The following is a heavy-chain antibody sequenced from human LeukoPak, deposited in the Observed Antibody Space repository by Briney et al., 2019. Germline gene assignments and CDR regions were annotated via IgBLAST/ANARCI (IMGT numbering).Heavy chain of an antibody. D-gene: IGHD2-15*01. CDR2: IYTTGSA. V-gene: IGHV4-4*07. J-gene: IGHJ5*02. CDR3: ARAMGSNWFDP. CDR1: GDSIRSYY. Sequence: SETLSLTCTVSGDSIRSYYWSWFRQPAGKGLEWIGRIYTTGSANYNPSLKSRVIMSVDTSKNQFSLKLSSVTAADTAVYYCARAMGSNWFDPWGQGTLVTVSS.